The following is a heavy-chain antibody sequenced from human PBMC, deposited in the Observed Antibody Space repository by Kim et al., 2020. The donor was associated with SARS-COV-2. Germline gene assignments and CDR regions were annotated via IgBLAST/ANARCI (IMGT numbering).Heavy chain of an antibody. D-gene: IGHD6-13*01. Sequence: SQTLSLTCAISGDSVSSNSAAWNWIRQSPSRGLEWLGRTYYRSKWYNDYAVSVKSRITINPDTSKNQFSLQLNSVTPEDTAVYYCARDRKRDLAAAGPYYYSGMDVWGQGTTVTVSS. CDR1: GDSVSSNSAA. CDR3: ARDRKRDLAAAGPYYYSGMDV. CDR2: TYYRSKWYN. V-gene: IGHV6-1*01. J-gene: IGHJ6*02.